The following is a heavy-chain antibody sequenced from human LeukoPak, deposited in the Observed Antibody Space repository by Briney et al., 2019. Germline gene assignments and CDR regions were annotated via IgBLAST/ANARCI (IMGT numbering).Heavy chain of an antibody. CDR2: ISWNRGSI. D-gene: IGHD1-26*01. CDR3: ARSDTVGATTGFDY. Sequence: SLRLSCAASGFTYDDYAMLYLPHAPGKGVEEVAGISWNRGSIGYADSVKGRFTISRVNAKNSLYLQMNSLRAEDTAVYYCARSDTVGATTGFDYWGQGALVTVSS. CDR1: GFTYDDYA. V-gene: IGHV3-9*01. J-gene: IGHJ4*02.